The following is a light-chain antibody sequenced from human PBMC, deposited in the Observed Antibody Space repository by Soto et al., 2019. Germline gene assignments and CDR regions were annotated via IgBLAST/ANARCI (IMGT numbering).Light chain of an antibody. CDR2: DAS. J-gene: IGKJ1*01. CDR1: QSISLW. Sequence: IQMTQSPSTLVASVGDKVTITCRASQSISLWLAWYQQKPGRAPKLLIYDASALPRGVPSRFSGSGSGTKFTLTIASLQPDDFATYYCQQYETFSGTFGPGTKVDIK. CDR3: QQYETFSGT. V-gene: IGKV1-5*01.